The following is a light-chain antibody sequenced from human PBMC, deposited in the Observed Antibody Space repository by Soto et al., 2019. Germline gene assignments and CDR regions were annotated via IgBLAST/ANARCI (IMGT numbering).Light chain of an antibody. CDR3: ETRDSDTHGV. CDR2: LEGSGTY. V-gene: IGLV4-60*03. Sequence: QSVLTQSSSASASLGSSVKLTCTLNSEYRTYTIAWHQQQAGKAPRYLMKLEGSGTYIKESGVPDRFSGSSSGADRYLTISNLQSEDEADYYCETRDSDTHGVFGGGTKLTVL. CDR1: SEYRTYT. J-gene: IGLJ3*02.